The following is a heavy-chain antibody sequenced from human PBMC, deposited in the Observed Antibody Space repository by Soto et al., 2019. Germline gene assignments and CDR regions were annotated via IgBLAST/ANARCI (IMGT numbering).Heavy chain of an antibody. CDR3: QGHLWYGNPRCMDV. J-gene: IGHJ6*02. D-gene: IGHD6-13*01. CDR1: GGSFSGYY. V-gene: IGHV4-34*03. Sequence: SETLSLTCAVYGGSFSGYYWSWIRLPPGKGLEWIGEINHSGSTNYNPSLKSRVTISVYTSKNQFSLKLSSVTAADTAVYYCQGHLWYGNPRCMDVWSQGTTVTVSS. CDR2: INHSGST.